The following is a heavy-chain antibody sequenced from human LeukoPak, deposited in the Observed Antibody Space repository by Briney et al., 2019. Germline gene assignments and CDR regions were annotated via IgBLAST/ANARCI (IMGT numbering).Heavy chain of an antibody. J-gene: IGHJ4*02. D-gene: IGHD6-19*01. Sequence: EASVKVSCKASGCTFTSYGISWVRQAPGQGLEWMGWISAYNGNTNYAQKLQGRVTMTTDTSTSTAYMELRSLRSDDTAVYYCARDTGAHKYSSGRPLDYWGQGTLVTVSS. CDR1: GCTFTSYG. CDR3: ARDTGAHKYSSGRPLDY. CDR2: ISAYNGNT. V-gene: IGHV1-18*01.